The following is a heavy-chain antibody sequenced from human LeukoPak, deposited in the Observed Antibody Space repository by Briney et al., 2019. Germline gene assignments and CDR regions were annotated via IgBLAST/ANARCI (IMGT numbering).Heavy chain of an antibody. CDR3: TRDQTPYY. J-gene: IGHJ4*02. CDR2: IRSKIYGGTP. Sequence: GGSLRLSCTTSGFNFGDYAMTWVRQAPGKGLEWVGFIRSKIYGGTPEYAASVKGRFTISRDDSKGVACLQMNSLKTEDTAVYYCTRDQTPYYWGQGTLVTVAS. V-gene: IGHV3-49*04. CDR1: GFNFGDYA.